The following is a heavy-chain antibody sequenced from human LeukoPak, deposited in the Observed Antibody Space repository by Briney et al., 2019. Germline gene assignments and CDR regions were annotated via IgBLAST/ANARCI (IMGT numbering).Heavy chain of an antibody. J-gene: IGHJ4*02. Sequence: PGGSLRLSCEASGFTLSNYAMHWVRQAPGKGLEWVTDISYDGTTKFNADSVKGRFTISRDNSKNTLYLQMNSLRHEDTAVYYCAKSGGAHVVVVPAAPDYWGQGTLVTVSS. CDR3: AKSGGAHVVVVPAAPDY. V-gene: IGHV3-30*04. D-gene: IGHD2-2*01. CDR2: ISYDGTTK. CDR1: GFTLSNYA.